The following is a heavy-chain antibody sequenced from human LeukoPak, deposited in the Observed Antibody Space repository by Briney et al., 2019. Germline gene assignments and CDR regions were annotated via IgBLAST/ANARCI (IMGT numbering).Heavy chain of an antibody. D-gene: IGHD3-10*01. CDR2: IIPIFGTA. CDR3: AAVARGSGSTYFDY. J-gene: IGHJ4*02. CDR1: GGTFSSYA. Sequence: SVKVSCKASGGTFSSYAISWVRQAPGQGLEWMGGIIPIFGTANYAQKFQGRVTITADESTSTAYMELSSLRSEDTAVYYCAAVARGSGSTYFDYWGQGTLVTVSS. V-gene: IGHV1-69*13.